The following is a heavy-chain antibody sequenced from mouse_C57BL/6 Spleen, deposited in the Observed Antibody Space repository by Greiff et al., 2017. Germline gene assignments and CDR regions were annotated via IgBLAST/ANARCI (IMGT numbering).Heavy chain of an antibody. Sequence: QVQLQQPGAELVKPGASVKMSCKASGYTFTSYWITWVKQRPGQGLEWIGDISPGSGSTNYNEKFKSKATLTVDTASSTAYMQLSSLTSEDSAVYYCARDSSGYGFADWGQGTLVTVSA. CDR1: GYTFTSYW. CDR3: ARDSSGYGFAD. J-gene: IGHJ3*01. D-gene: IGHD3-2*02. V-gene: IGHV1-55*01. CDR2: ISPGSGST.